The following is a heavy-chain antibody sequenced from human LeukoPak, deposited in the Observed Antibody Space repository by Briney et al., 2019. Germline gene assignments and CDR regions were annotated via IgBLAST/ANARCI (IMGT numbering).Heavy chain of an antibody. J-gene: IGHJ4*02. Sequence: GGSLRLSCAASGFTFSSYGMHWVRQAPGKGLEWVAVIWYDGSNKYYAESVKGRFTISRDNSKNTLYLQMNSLRAEDTAVYYCAKDIAAAGYYFDYWGQGTLVTVSS. CDR3: AKDIAAAGYYFDY. D-gene: IGHD6-13*01. V-gene: IGHV3-33*06. CDR1: GFTFSSYG. CDR2: IWYDGSNK.